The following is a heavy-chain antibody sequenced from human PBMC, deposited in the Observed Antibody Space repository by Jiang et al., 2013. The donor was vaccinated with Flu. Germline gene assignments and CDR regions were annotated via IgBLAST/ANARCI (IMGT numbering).Heavy chain of an antibody. V-gene: IGHV1-69*01. CDR1: GGNFNSYC. CDR3: ARGPYAVRTSSSARFDF. Sequence: SGAEVKKPGSSVKVSRKASGGNFNSYCISWVRQAPGQGLEWMGGIVPMVGRADYAQKFQGRLSITADESTRTVSLDLTSLRSDDTAVYYCARGPYAVRTSSSARFDFWGQGIPGHRLL. CDR2: IVPMVGRA. J-gene: IGHJ4*02. D-gene: IGHD6-6*01.